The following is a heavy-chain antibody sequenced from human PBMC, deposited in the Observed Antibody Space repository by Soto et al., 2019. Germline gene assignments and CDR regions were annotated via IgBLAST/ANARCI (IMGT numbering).Heavy chain of an antibody. J-gene: IGHJ4*02. CDR1: GFRVTDSA. D-gene: IGHD3-10*01. Sequence: EVQLVESGGGLVQPGGSLKLSCTASGFRVTDSAMDWVRQAAGKGLEWVGRIRSKGNIHATTYGESVKGRFSISRDESQNMVYLQMNSLKIEDTAVYYCARRQGYVYGSNSLDDWGQGTLVTVSS. V-gene: IGHV3-73*02. CDR2: IRSKGNIHAT. CDR3: ARRQGYVYGSNSLDD.